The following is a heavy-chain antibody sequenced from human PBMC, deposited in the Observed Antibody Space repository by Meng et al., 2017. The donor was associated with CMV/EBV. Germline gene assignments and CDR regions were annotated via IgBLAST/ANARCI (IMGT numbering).Heavy chain of an antibody. CDR3: ARALLIPKGDDDY. D-gene: IGHD2-21*02. CDR2: ISYNGSNK. J-gene: IGHJ4*02. Sequence: LSLTCAASGFTFSSYAMHWVRQAPGKGLVWVAVISYNGSNKYYADSVKGRFTISRDNSKNTLYLQMNSLRAEDTAVYYCARALLIPKGDDDYWGQGTLVTVSS. CDR1: GFTFSSYA. V-gene: IGHV3-30*04.